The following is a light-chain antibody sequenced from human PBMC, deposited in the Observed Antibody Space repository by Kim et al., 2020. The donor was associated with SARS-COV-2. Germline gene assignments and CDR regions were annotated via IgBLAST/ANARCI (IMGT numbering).Light chain of an antibody. Sequence: KVTNSCSGSSSNIGHNYVSWYQQLPGTAPKLLIYDNNKRPSGIPDRFSGSKSGTSATLGITGLQTGDEADYYCGTWDSSLSAGRVFGGGTKLTVL. J-gene: IGLJ3*02. CDR1: SSNIGHNY. CDR2: DNN. CDR3: GTWDSSLSAGRV. V-gene: IGLV1-51*01.